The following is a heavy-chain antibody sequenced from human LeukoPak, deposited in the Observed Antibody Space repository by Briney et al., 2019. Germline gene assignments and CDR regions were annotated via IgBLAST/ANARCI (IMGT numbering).Heavy chain of an antibody. Sequence: EASVKVSCKASGGTFSSYAISWVRQAPEQGLEWMGGIIPIFGTTNYAQKFQDRVTITADKSTSTAYMELSSLRSEDTAVYYCARDLGAYYFDYWGQGTLVTVSS. D-gene: IGHD3-16*01. CDR2: IIPIFGTT. V-gene: IGHV1-69*06. CDR3: ARDLGAYYFDY. CDR1: GGTFSSYA. J-gene: IGHJ4*02.